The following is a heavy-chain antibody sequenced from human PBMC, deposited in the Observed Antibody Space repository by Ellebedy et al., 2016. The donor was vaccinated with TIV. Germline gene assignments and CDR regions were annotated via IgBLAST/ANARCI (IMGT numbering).Heavy chain of an antibody. D-gene: IGHD6-13*01. CDR2: ISWNSGSI. CDR1: GFTFDDYA. V-gene: IGHV3-9*01. Sequence: SLKISCAASGFTFDDYAMHWVRQAPGKGLEWVSGISWNSGSIGYADSVKGRFTISRDNAKNSLYLQMNSLRAEDTALYYCAKDGYSNTRGAFDIWGQGTMVTVSS. CDR3: AKDGYSNTRGAFDI. J-gene: IGHJ3*02.